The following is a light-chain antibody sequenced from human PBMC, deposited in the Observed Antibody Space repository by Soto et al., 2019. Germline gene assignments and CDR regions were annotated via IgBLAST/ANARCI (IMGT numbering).Light chain of an antibody. J-gene: IGLJ2*01. CDR2: DVS. V-gene: IGLV2-14*01. Sequence: QSVLTQPASVSGSPGQSITISCTGTSSDVGGYNYVSWYQQHPGKAPKLMIYDVSNRPSRVSNRFSGSKSGNTASLTISGLQAEDEADYYCSSYTSSSTLVVFGGGTKVTVL. CDR3: SSYTSSSTLVV. CDR1: SSDVGGYNY.